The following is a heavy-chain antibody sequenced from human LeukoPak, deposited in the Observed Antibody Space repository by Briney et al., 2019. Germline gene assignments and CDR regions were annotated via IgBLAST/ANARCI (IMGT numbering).Heavy chain of an antibody. CDR1: GGSISSSL. CDR2: IYYSGGT. D-gene: IGHD6-13*01. V-gene: IGHV4-59*08. CDR3: AKTYSSRWHNWYFDL. J-gene: IGHJ2*01. Sequence: SETLSLTCSVSGGSISSSLWSWIRQPPGRGLEWIGYIYYSGGTNYNPSLKSRVTMSIDTSENQFSLKLGSVTAADTAVYYCAKTYSSRWHNWYFDLWGRGTLVTVSS.